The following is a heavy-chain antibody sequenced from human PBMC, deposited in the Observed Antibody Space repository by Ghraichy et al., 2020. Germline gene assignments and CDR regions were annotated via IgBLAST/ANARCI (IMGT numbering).Heavy chain of an antibody. CDR3: ARDVGGSAFDY. D-gene: IGHD3-16*01. V-gene: IGHV3-7*03. J-gene: IGHJ4*02. Sequence: LSLTCVASGFTFSNSWMTWVRQAPGKGREWGASMNPDGIEIYYVDSVRGRFTISRDNAKNSLSLQMNSLRAEDTAMYYCARDVGGSAFDYWGQGTLVTVSS. CDR2: MNPDGIEI. CDR1: GFTFSNSW.